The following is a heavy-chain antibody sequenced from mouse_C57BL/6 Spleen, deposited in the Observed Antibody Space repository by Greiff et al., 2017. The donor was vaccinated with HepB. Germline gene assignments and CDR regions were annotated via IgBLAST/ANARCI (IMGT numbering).Heavy chain of an antibody. CDR1: GYTFTSYW. V-gene: IGHV1-72*01. Sequence: QVQLQQPGAELVKPGASVKLSCKASGYTFTSYWMHWVKQRPGRGLEWIGRIDPTSGGTKYNEKFKSKATLTVDKPSSTADMQLSSLTSEDSAVYDCARSDYSNYVDYAMDYWGQGTSVTVSS. CDR2: IDPTSGGT. CDR3: ARSDYSNYVDYAMDY. J-gene: IGHJ4*01. D-gene: IGHD2-5*01.